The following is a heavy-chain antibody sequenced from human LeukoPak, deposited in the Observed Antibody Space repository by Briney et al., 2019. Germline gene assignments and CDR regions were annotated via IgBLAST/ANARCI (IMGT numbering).Heavy chain of an antibody. J-gene: IGHJ5*02. Sequence: PSETLSLTCTVSGDSVSSSTYYWAWIRQPPGKGLEWIATIYYTGSTYYNPSLRSRVTIFDDTSKNQLSLRLNSVTAADTAVYYCARSEVPASIRFHPWGQGTLVTVSS. CDR3: ARSEVPASIRFHP. CDR1: GDSVSSSTYY. D-gene: IGHD2-2*01. CDR2: IYYTGST. V-gene: IGHV4-39*01.